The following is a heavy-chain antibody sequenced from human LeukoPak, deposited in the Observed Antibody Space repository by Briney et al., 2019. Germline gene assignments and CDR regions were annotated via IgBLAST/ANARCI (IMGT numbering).Heavy chain of an antibody. Sequence: GASVKVSCKASGYTFTSYGISWVRQAPGQGLEWMGWINTNTGNPTYAQGFTGRFVFSLDTSVSAAYLQISSLETEDTAVYYCARGPLAYCGGDCQFDYWGQGTLVTVSS. CDR1: GYTFTSYG. V-gene: IGHV7-4-1*02. CDR2: INTNTGNP. J-gene: IGHJ4*02. CDR3: ARGPLAYCGGDCQFDY. D-gene: IGHD2-21*02.